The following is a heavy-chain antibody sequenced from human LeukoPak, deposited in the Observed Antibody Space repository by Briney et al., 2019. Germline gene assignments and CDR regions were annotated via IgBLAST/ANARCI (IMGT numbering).Heavy chain of an antibody. J-gene: IGHJ2*01. Sequence: PGGSLRLSCTTSGFNFRAYWMGWVRQAPGKGLEWVTNINHDGRETYYADSVKGRFIISRDNAKDSLYLQMNSLRAEDAAVYYCAKGYIIAGRQWYLDLWGRGTLVGVSS. D-gene: IGHD6-13*01. V-gene: IGHV3-7*01. CDR2: INHDGRET. CDR1: GFNFRAYW. CDR3: AKGYIIAGRQWYLDL.